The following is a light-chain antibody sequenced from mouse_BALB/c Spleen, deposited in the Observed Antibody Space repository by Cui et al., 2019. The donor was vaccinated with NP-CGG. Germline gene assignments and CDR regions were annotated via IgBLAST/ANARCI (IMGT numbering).Light chain of an antibody. CDR1: TGAGTTSNY. V-gene: IGLV1*01. Sequence: QAVVTQESALTTSPGETVTLTCRSSTGAGTTSNYANWVQEKPDHLFTGLIGGTHNRAPGVPARFSGSLNGDKAALTITGAQTEDEAIYFCALWYSNHWVFGGGTKLTVL. CDR3: ALWYSNHWV. J-gene: IGLJ1*01. CDR2: GTH.